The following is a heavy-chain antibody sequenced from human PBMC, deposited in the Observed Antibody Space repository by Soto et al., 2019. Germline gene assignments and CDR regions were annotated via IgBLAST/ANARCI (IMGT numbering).Heavy chain of an antibody. CDR1: GYTFTSYG. Sequence: ASVKVSCTASGYTFTSYGISWVRQAPGQGLEWMGWISSNNGNTSYAQKLQGRVTMTTDTSTSTAYMELRSLRSEDTAVYYCARVYCSSTSCYFGDYWGQGTLVTVSS. V-gene: IGHV1-18*01. CDR3: ARVYCSSTSCYFGDY. CDR2: ISSNNGNT. J-gene: IGHJ4*02. D-gene: IGHD2-2*01.